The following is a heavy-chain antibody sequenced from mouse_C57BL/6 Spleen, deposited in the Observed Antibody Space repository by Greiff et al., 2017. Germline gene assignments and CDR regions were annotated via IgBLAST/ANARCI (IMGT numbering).Heavy chain of an antibody. V-gene: IGHV5-6*01. CDR1: GFTFSSYG. CDR3: ARHIYYDYGGAMDY. D-gene: IGHD2-4*01. J-gene: IGHJ4*01. CDR2: ISSGGSYT. Sequence: VQLQQSGGDLVKPGGSLKLSCAASGFTFSSYGMSWVRQTPDKRLEWVATISSGGSYTYYPDSVKGRFTISRDNAKNTLYLQMSSLKSEDTAMYYCARHIYYDYGGAMDYWGQGTSVTVSS.